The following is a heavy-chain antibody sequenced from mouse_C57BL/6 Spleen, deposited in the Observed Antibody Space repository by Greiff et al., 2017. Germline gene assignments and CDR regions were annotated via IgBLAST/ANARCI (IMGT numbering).Heavy chain of an antibody. CDR1: GFTFSSYA. V-gene: IGHV5-9-1*02. CDR3: TRDGAVSYYFDY. Sequence: EVKLMESGAGLVKPGGSLTLSCAASGFTFSSYAMSWVRQTPEKRLEWVAYISSGGDYIYYAYTVKGRFTISRDNAMNTLYLQMSSLKSEVTAMYYCTRDGAVSYYFDYWGQGTTLTVSS. D-gene: IGHD2-3*01. J-gene: IGHJ2*01. CDR2: ISSGGDYI.